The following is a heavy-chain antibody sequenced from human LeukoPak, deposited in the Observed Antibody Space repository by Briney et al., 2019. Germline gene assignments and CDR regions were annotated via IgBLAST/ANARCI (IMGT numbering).Heavy chain of an antibody. CDR1: GGSFSGYY. V-gene: IGHV4-34*01. Sequence: SETLSLTCAVYGGSFSGYYWSWIRQPPGKGLEWIGEINHSGSTNYNPSLKSRVTISVDTSKNQFSLKLSSVTAADTAVYYCARQKVTYCSSTSCYINYFDYWGQGTLVTVSS. CDR3: ARQKVTYCSSTSCYINYFDY. D-gene: IGHD2-2*02. J-gene: IGHJ4*02. CDR2: INHSGST.